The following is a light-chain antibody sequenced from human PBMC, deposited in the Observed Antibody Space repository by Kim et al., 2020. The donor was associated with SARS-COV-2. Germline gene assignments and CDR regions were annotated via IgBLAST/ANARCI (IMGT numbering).Light chain of an antibody. V-gene: IGLV3-9*01. CDR3: QVWDSSTYV. J-gene: IGLJ1*01. Sequence: VAVGQTARISSRGNNSGSKNVHWYQQKAGQAPVLVIYRDTNRPSGIPERFSGSNSGNTATLTISRAQAGDEADYYCQVWDSSTYVFGPGTKVTVL. CDR2: RDT. CDR1: NSGSKN.